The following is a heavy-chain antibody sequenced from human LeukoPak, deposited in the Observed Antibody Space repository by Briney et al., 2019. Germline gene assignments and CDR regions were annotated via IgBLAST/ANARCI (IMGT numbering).Heavy chain of an antibody. V-gene: IGHV3-74*01. D-gene: IGHD1-26*01. Sequence: GGSLRLSCSATGLTLSSHWIHWVRQAPGKGLVWVSRISPDGRTTSYADSLKGRLTISRDNAKNTVDLQVSDLRPEDTALYYCTRGGSYYFDYWGQGTLVTVSS. CDR1: GLTLSSHW. J-gene: IGHJ4*02. CDR2: ISPDGRTT. CDR3: TRGGSYYFDY.